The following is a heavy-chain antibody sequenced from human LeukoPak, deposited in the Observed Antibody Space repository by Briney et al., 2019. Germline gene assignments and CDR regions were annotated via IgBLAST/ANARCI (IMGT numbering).Heavy chain of an antibody. CDR3: PSQSRGSYRYTLRY. Sequence: SETLSLTCAVYGGSFSGYYWSWIRQPPGKGLEWMGEINHSGSTNYNPSLKSRVNISVDTSKKQFSLKLSSVTAAETAVYYCPSQSRGSYRYTLRYWGQGTLVTVSS. CDR2: INHSGST. D-gene: IGHD3-16*02. V-gene: IGHV4-34*01. CDR1: GGSFSGYY. J-gene: IGHJ4*02.